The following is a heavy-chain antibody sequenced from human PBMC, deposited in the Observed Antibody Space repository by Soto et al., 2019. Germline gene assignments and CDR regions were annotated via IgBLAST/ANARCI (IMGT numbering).Heavy chain of an antibody. V-gene: IGHV3-48*01. CDR3: GSSASPDAY. Sequence: GVLRLSCAASGFIFNSYSMNWVRQAPGKGLEWISYINSGSTSVFYADSVKGRFTISRDNAKNSLYLQMNSLRAEDTAVYYCGSSASPDAYWGQGTLVTVSS. CDR2: INSGSTSV. CDR1: GFIFNSYS. J-gene: IGHJ4*02. D-gene: IGHD3-22*01.